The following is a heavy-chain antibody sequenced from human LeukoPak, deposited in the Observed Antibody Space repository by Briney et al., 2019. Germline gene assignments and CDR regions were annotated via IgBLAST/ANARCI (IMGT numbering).Heavy chain of an antibody. V-gene: IGHV4-34*01. CDR1: GGSFSGYY. J-gene: IGHJ4*02. D-gene: IGHD2-15*01. Sequence: SETLPLTCAVYGGSFSGYYWSWIRQPPGKGLEWIGEINHSGSTNYNPSLKSRVTISVDTSKNQFSLKLSSVTAADTAVYYCARESDCSGDSCYPLYFDYWGQGTLVTVSS. CDR3: ARESDCSGDSCYPLYFDY. CDR2: INHSGST.